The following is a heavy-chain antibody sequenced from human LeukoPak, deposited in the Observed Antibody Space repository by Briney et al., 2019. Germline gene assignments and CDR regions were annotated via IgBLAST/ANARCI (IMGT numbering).Heavy chain of an antibody. CDR1: GFTFDDYA. V-gene: IGHV3-9*03. D-gene: IGHD6-19*01. J-gene: IGHJ4*02. Sequence: PGRSLRLSCAASGFTFDDYAMHWVRQAPGKGLEWVSGISWNSGSIGYADSVKGRFTISRDNAKNSLYLQMNSLRAEDVALYYCAKGVAGNWAWSGFDYWGQGTLVTVSS. CDR2: ISWNSGSI. CDR3: AKGVAGNWAWSGFDY.